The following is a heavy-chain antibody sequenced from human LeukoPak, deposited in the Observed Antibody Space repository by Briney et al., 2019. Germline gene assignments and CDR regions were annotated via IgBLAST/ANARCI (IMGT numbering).Heavy chain of an antibody. CDR1: GGSISSSSSC. D-gene: IGHD6-19*01. Sequence: SETLSLTCTVSGGSISSSSSCWGWIRQPPGKGLEWIGSIYYSGSTYYNPSLKSRVTISVDTSKNQFSLKLSSVTAADTAVYYCARDWGSGWYYYYGMDVWGQGTTVTVSS. V-gene: IGHV4-39*07. CDR3: ARDWGSGWYYYYGMDV. J-gene: IGHJ6*02. CDR2: IYYSGST.